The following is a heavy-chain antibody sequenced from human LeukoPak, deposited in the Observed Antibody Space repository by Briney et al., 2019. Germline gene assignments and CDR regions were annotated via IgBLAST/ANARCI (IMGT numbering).Heavy chain of an antibody. J-gene: IGHJ3*02. V-gene: IGHV1-69*05. D-gene: IGHD5-24*01. CDR2: IIPIFGTA. Sequence: GASVKVSCKASGGTFSSYAISWVRQAPGQGLEWMGGIIPIFGTANYAQKLQGRVTMTTDTSTSTAYMELSSLRSEDTALYYCARIRDGYNDAYDIWGQGTMVTVSS. CDR3: ARIRDGYNDAYDI. CDR1: GGTFSSYA.